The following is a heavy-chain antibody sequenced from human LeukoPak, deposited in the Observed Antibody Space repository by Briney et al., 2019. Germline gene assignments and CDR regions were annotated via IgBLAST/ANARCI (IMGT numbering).Heavy chain of an antibody. V-gene: IGHV3-21*04. CDR2: ISSSSSYI. CDR1: GFTFSSYS. D-gene: IGHD1-14*01. CDR3: AKPARTDYADY. J-gene: IGHJ4*02. Sequence: PGGSLRLSCAASGFTFSSYSMNWVRQAPGKGLEWVSSISSSSSYIYYADSVKGRFTISRDNAKNSLYLQMNSLRAEDTAVYYCAKPARTDYADYWGQGTQVTVSS.